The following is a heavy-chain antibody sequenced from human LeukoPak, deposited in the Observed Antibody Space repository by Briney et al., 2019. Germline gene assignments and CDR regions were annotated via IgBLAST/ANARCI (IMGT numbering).Heavy chain of an antibody. D-gene: IGHD2-21*01. J-gene: IGHJ3*02. CDR3: VICYSVVGAFDI. Sequence: ASVKVSCKASGYTFTSYGISWVRQAPGQGLEWMGWISAYNGNTNYAQKLQGRVTMTTDTSTSTAYMELRSLRSDNTAVYYCVICYSVVGAFDIWGQGTMVTVPS. V-gene: IGHV1-18*01. CDR1: GYTFTSYG. CDR2: ISAYNGNT.